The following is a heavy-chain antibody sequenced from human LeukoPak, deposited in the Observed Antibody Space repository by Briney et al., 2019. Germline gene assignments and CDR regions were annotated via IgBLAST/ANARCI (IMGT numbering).Heavy chain of an antibody. Sequence: PSETLSFTRTVSGGSISSGDCYWRWIRNPPGKGLEWNGYIYYSGSTYYNPSLKSRVTISVDTSKNQFSLKLRSVTAADTAENYGARCGSSCGYSYYGDYWGQGTLVTVSS. CDR2: IYYSGST. D-gene: IGHD5-18*01. V-gene: IGHV4-30-4*01. CDR1: GGSISSGDCY. CDR3: ARCGSSCGYSYYGDY. J-gene: IGHJ4*02.